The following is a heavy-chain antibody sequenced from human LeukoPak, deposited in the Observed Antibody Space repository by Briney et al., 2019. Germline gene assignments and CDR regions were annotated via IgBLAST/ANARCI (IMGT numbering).Heavy chain of an antibody. D-gene: IGHD6-19*01. J-gene: IGHJ4*02. CDR3: AKDLGIAVAGDFDY. V-gene: IGHV3-23*01. CDR1: GFTFSSYA. CDR2: INGSGGST. Sequence: GGSLRLSCAASGFTFSSYAMSWVRQAPGKGLEWVSAINGSGGSTYYADSVKGRFTISRDNSKNTLYLQMNSLRAEDTAVYYCAKDLGIAVAGDFDYWGQGTLVTVSS.